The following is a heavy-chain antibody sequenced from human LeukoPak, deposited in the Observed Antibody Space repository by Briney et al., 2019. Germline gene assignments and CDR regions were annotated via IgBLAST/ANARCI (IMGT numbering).Heavy chain of an antibody. D-gene: IGHD5-18*01. CDR3: ARDHTAMAEN. CDR1: GFTFSSYS. J-gene: IGHJ4*02. V-gene: IGHV3-21*01. Sequence: GGSLRLSCAASGFTFSSYSMNWVRQAPGKGLEWVSSISSSSSYIYYADSVKGRFTISRDNAKNSLYLQMSSLRAEDTAVYYCARDHTAMAENWGQGTLVTVSS. CDR2: ISSSSSYI.